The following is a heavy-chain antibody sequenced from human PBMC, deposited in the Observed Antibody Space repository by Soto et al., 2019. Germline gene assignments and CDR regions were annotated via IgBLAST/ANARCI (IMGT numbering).Heavy chain of an antibody. V-gene: IGHV3-48*02. CDR2: ISIGSSTI. D-gene: IGHD2-2*01. CDR3: ARDWGVYASDITAHIPHLDS. CDR1: GFTFSSNG. J-gene: IGHJ4*02. Sequence: EVQLVESGGGLVQPGGSLRLSCEASGFTFSSNGMNWVRQAPGKGLEWVSFISIGSSTIDYADSVRGRFTISRDNAKNSLYLQMNSLRDEDTAVYYCARDWGVYASDITAHIPHLDSWGQGTPVTVSS.